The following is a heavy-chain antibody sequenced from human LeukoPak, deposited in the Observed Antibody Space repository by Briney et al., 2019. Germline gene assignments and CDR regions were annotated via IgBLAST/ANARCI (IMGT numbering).Heavy chain of an antibody. CDR3: ARQADGDKPRDF. CDR2: IYPGDSVT. V-gene: IGHV5-51*01. J-gene: IGHJ4*02. D-gene: IGHD5-24*01. CDR1: GYSFTNYW. Sequence: GESLKISCKGSGYSFTNYWIGWVRQVPDKGLEGMGIIYPGDSVTRYSPSFRGQVSISVDKSINTAYLQWNSLKASDSAMYYCARQADGDKPRDFWGQGTLVTVSS.